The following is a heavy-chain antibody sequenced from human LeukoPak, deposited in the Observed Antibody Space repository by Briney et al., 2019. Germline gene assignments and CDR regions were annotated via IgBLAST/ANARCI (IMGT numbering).Heavy chain of an antibody. Sequence: PGGSLRLSCGASGFIFKRYWMSWVRQAPGKGPEWVANIKENGSEEYYVDSVKGRFAISRDNAKKSLYLQINTLRAEDTAVYYCVRGPHIAATSYWGQGTLVTVSS. D-gene: IGHD6-25*01. V-gene: IGHV3-7*03. CDR1: GFIFKRYW. CDR3: VRGPHIAATSY. J-gene: IGHJ4*02. CDR2: IKENGSEE.